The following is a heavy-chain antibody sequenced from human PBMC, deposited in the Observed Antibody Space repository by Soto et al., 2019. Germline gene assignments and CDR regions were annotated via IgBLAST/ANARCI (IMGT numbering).Heavy chain of an antibody. D-gene: IGHD3-16*01. CDR1: GFTFSSYG. J-gene: IGHJ6*02. Sequence: QVQLVESGGGVVQPGRSLRLSCAASGFTFSSYGMHWVRQAPGKGLEWVAVISYDGSNKYYADSVKGRFTISRDNSKNTLYLQMNSLRAEDTAVFYCAKDRTPFWWIDVFYAMYVWGQGTTVTVSS. CDR3: AKDRTPFWWIDVFYAMYV. V-gene: IGHV3-30*18. CDR2: ISYDGSNK.